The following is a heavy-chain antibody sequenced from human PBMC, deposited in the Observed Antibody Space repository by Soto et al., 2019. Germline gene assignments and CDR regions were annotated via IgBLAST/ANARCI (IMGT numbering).Heavy chain of an antibody. CDR1: GFTFRSYA. Sequence: PGGSLILSCAASGFTFRSYAMSWVRQAPGKGLEWVSAISGSGGSTYYADSVKGRFTISRDNSKNTLYLQMNSLRAEDTAVYYCATRGYYYGSGSYYPFRDYYYYGMDVWGQGTTVTVSS. J-gene: IGHJ6*02. V-gene: IGHV3-23*01. D-gene: IGHD3-10*01. CDR3: ATRGYYYGSGSYYPFRDYYYYGMDV. CDR2: ISGSGGST.